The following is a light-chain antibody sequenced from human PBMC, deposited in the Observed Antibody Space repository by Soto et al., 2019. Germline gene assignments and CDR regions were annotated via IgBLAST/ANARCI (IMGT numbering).Light chain of an antibody. J-gene: IGKJ5*01. CDR2: GAS. CDR1: QIVSSSY. CDR3: QQRSNWPIT. V-gene: IGKV3D-20*02. Sequence: EIVFTQSPCTLSLSPFERSTLSCRASQIVSSSYLAWYQQKPGQPPRLLISGASRRATGIPDRFSGSGSGTDFTLTISNLQPEDFAVYYCQQRSNWPITFGQGTRLEIK.